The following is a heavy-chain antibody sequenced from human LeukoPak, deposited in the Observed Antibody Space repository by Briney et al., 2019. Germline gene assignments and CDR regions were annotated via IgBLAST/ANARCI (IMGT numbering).Heavy chain of an antibody. D-gene: IGHD3-22*01. CDR1: GFTFSSYA. Sequence: GGSLRLSCAASGFTFSSYAMSWVRQAPGKGLEWVSGISGSGGGTYYADSVKGRFTISRDNSKNTLYLQMNSLRAEDTAVYYCAKDRATSGDTSGFDYWGQGTLVTVSS. CDR3: AKDRATSGDTSGFDY. V-gene: IGHV3-23*01. CDR2: ISGSGGGT. J-gene: IGHJ4*02.